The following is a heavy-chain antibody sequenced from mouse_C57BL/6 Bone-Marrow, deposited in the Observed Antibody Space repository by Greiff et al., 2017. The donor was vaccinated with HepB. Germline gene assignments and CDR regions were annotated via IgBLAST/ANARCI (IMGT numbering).Heavy chain of an antibody. CDR2: IDPSDSYT. CDR1: GYTFTSYW. J-gene: IGHJ3*01. Sequence: QVQLQQPGAELVKPGASVKLSCKASGYTFTSYWMQWVKQRPGQGLEWIGEIDPSDSYTNYNQKFKGKATLTVDTSSSTAYMQLSSLTSEDSAVYYCARYYGIRGGAYWGQGTLVTVSA. V-gene: IGHV1-50*01. CDR3: ARYYGIRGGAY. D-gene: IGHD1-1*01.